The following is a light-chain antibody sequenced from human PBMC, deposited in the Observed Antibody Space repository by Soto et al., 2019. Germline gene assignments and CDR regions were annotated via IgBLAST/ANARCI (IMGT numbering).Light chain of an antibody. CDR3: QQCYSAPLT. Sequence: DIVMTQSPDSLAVSLGGRANTNCKTSQTGLSSSNNKNYLTWYQQKPGQPPKLLISWASTRESGVPDRFSGSGSGTDFTLTISSLQAEDVAVYYCQQCYSAPLTFGGGTKVEIK. V-gene: IGKV4-1*01. CDR1: QTGLSSSNNKNY. CDR2: WAS. J-gene: IGKJ4*01.